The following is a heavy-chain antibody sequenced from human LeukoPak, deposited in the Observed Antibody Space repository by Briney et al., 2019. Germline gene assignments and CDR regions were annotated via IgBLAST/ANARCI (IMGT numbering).Heavy chain of an antibody. CDR2: IIPIFGTA. V-gene: IGHV1-69*05. D-gene: IGHD1-7*01. Sequence: ALVKVSCKASGCTFSSHAISWVRQAPGQGLEWMGGIIPIFGTANYAQKFQGRVTITTDESTSTAYMELSSLRSDDTAVYYCASPARPWNYAWYYYYYYMHVWGKGTTVTVP. CDR1: GCTFSSHA. J-gene: IGHJ6*03. CDR3: ASPARPWNYAWYYYYYYMHV.